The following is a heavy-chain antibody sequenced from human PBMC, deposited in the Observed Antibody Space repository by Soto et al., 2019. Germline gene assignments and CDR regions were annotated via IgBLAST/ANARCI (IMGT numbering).Heavy chain of an antibody. CDR3: ARDRSRYDFWSGYYFYYYGMDV. CDR2: IYYSGST. V-gene: IGHV4-39*02. Sequence: SETLSLTCSVSGGSINSSSYFWGWVRQPPGKGLEWIGSIYYSGSTYYNPSLRSRVTISVDTSKNQFSLKLSSVTAADTAVFYCARDRSRYDFWSGYYFYYYGMDVWGQGTTVTVSS. D-gene: IGHD3-3*01. J-gene: IGHJ6*02. CDR1: GGSINSSSYF.